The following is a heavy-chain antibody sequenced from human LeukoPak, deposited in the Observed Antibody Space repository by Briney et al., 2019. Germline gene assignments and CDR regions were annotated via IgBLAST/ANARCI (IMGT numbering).Heavy chain of an antibody. CDR2: ICSDGSDK. D-gene: IGHD6-13*01. CDR1: GFTFSGSG. Sequence: PGASLRLSCAASGFTFSGSGMHWVRQAPGKGLEWVAVICSDGSDKYYADSVKGRFTISRDNSKNTLYLQMNSLRVDDTAMYYCARDRAATGDWYFDLWGRGTLVTVSS. CDR3: ARDRAATGDWYFDL. J-gene: IGHJ2*01. V-gene: IGHV3-33*01.